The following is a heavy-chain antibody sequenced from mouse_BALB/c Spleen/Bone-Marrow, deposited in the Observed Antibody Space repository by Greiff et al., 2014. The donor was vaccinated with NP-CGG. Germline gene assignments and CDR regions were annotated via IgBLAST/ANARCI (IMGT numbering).Heavy chain of an antibody. J-gene: IGHJ1*01. V-gene: IGHV1-9*01. CDR2: ILPGSGST. CDR1: GYTFSNYW. Sequence: VQRVESGAELMKPGASVKISCMATGYTFSNYWIEWIKQRPGHGLEWIGEILPGSGSTDYNENFKGKATFTADTSSNTAYMQLSSLTSAGSAVYYCARVIYWYFDVWGAGTTVTISS. CDR3: ARVIYWYFDV.